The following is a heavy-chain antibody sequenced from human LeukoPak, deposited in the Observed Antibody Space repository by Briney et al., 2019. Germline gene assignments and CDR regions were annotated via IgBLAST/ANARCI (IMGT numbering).Heavy chain of an antibody. V-gene: IGHV4-34*01. CDR1: GGSFSGYY. CDR2: INHSGST. Sequence: PSETLSLTCAVYGGSFSGYYWSWIRQPPGKGLEWIGEINHSGSTNYNPSLKSRVTISVDTSKNQFSLKLSSVTAADTAAYYCAREVAAIDAFDIWGQGTMVTVSS. J-gene: IGHJ3*02. D-gene: IGHD2-15*01. CDR3: AREVAAIDAFDI.